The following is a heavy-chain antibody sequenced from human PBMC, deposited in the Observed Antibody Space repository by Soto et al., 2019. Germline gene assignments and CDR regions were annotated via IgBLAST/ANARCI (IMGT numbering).Heavy chain of an antibody. CDR2: ISGSGGGT. Sequence: EVQVVESGGGLVQPGGSLRLSCATSKFTFSAYAMTWVRQAPGEGLEWVSSISGSGGGTSYADSVKGRFSISRDNSKNTLYLRRNRLRVEDTAVYYCTSDPNGDHIGAFDFWGQGIVVTVSS. CDR1: KFTFSAYA. J-gene: IGHJ3*01. V-gene: IGHV3-23*04. D-gene: IGHD4-17*01. CDR3: TSDPNGDHIGAFDF.